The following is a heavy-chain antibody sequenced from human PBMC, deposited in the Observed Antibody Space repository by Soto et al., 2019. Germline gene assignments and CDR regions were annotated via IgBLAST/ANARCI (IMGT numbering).Heavy chain of an antibody. CDR1: GFTLSDSA. V-gene: IGHV3-73*02. D-gene: IGHD5-18*01. Sequence: EVQLVESGGGLVQPGGSLKLSCAASGFTLSDSAMHWVRQASGKGLEWVGRIRSKVNTYATAYAASVKGRFTISRDDSVNTAYLQMNSLKAEDTAVYYCTRRRDWTAMDPRDYWGQGTLVTVSS. J-gene: IGHJ4*02. CDR2: IRSKVNTYAT. CDR3: TRRRDWTAMDPRDY.